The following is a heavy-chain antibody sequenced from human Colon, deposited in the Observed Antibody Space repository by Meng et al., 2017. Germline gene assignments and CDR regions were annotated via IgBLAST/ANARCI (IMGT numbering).Heavy chain of an antibody. CDR2: IYHSGST. CDR3: ASGRKYCSSTSCYGQFDY. V-gene: IGHV4-4*02. J-gene: IGHJ4*02. D-gene: IGHD2-2*01. Sequence: QGQLQEAGPGLVEPSGPLALACAVSGGSISSSNWWSWVRQPPGKGLEWIGEIYHSGSTNYNPSLKSRVTISVDKSKNQFSLKLSSVTAADTAVYYCASGRKYCSSTSCYGQFDYWGQGTLVTVSS. CDR1: GGSISSSNW.